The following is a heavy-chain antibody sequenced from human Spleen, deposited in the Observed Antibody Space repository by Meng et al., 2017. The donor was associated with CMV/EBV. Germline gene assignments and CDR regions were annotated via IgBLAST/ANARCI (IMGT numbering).Heavy chain of an antibody. Sequence: GESLKISCAASGFTVSSNYMSWVRQAPGKGLEWVSVIYSGGSTYYADSVKGRFTISRDNSKNTLYLQMNSLRAEDTAVYYCARVGVDAFYYYYGMDVWGQGTTVTVSS. D-gene: IGHD2-15*01. CDR1: GFTVSSNY. CDR3: ARVGVDAFYYYYGMDV. J-gene: IGHJ6*02. CDR2: IYSGGST. V-gene: IGHV3-53*01.